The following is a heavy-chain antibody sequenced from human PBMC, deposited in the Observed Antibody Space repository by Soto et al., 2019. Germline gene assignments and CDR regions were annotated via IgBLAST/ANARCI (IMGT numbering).Heavy chain of an antibody. V-gene: IGHV3-23*01. CDR3: ARDLTSSGRSTYLGY. CDR1: GFTFSSYA. Sequence: EVQLLESGGVLVQPGGSLRLSRAASGFTFSSYALSWVRQAPGKGLEWVSGISGDGATTYYTDSVKGRFTISRDSSTNTLYLQMNSLRAEDSAVYYCARDLTSSGRSTYLGYWGQGTLVTVSS. CDR2: ISGDGATT. J-gene: IGHJ4*02. D-gene: IGHD6-19*01.